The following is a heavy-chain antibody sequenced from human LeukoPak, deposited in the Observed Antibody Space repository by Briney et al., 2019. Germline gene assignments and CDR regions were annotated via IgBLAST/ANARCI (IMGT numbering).Heavy chain of an antibody. J-gene: IGHJ4*02. D-gene: IGHD3-22*01. V-gene: IGHV3-30*03. CDR1: GFTFSSYG. CDR2: ISYDGSNN. CDR3: ASYDSSGYYHYFDY. Sequence: GGSLRLSCAASGFTFSSYGMHWVRQAPGKGLEWVAVISYDGSNNYYADSVKGRFTISRDNSKNTLYLQMNSLRAEDTAVYYCASYDSSGYYHYFDYWGQGTLVTVSS.